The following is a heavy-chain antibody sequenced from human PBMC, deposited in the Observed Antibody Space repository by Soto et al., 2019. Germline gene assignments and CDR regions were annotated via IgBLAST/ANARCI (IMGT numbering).Heavy chain of an antibody. Sequence: PGGSLRLSCATCGFTFRDHCISWVRQAPWKGLDWVGFIRSSTYGATTDYAASVKGRLFISRYDYKRIAYLQMPNVESEERRVYYCTRAPLRRSGGSCYCTDACGQRTRVTFSS. V-gene: IGHV3-49*04. J-gene: IGHJ5*02. CDR2: IRSSTYGATT. CDR3: TRAPLRRSGGSCYCTDA. CDR1: GFTFRDHC. D-gene: IGHD2-15*01.